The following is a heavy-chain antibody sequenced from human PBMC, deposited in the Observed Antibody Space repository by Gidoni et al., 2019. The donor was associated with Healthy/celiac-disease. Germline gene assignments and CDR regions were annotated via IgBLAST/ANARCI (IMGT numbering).Heavy chain of an antibody. V-gene: IGHV3-33*01. D-gene: IGHD1-26*01. CDR1: GFTFSSYG. CDR3: ARDHAVGGNDY. Sequence: QVQLVESGGGVVQPGRSLRLSCAASGFTFSSYGMHWVRQAPGKGLGWVAVIWYDGSNKYYADSVKGRFTISRDNSKNTLYLQMNSLRAEDTAVYYCARDHAVGGNDYWGQGTLVTVSS. J-gene: IGHJ4*02. CDR2: IWYDGSNK.